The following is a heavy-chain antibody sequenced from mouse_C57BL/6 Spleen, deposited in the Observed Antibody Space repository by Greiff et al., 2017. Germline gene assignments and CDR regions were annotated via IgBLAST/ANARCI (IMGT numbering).Heavy chain of an antibody. CDR2: IYPRDGST. J-gene: IGHJ2*01. Sequence: VQLQQSDAELVKPGASVKISCKASGYTFTDHTIHWMKQRPEQGLEWIGYIYPRDGSTKYNEKFKGKATLTADKSSSTAYMQLISLTSEDSAVYFSARGVAKGYYFDYWGQGTTLTVSS. D-gene: IGHD1-1*01. CDR1: GYTFTDHT. V-gene: IGHV1-78*01. CDR3: ARGVAKGYYFDY.